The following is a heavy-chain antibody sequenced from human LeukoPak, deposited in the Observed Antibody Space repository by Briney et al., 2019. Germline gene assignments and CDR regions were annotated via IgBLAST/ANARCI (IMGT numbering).Heavy chain of an antibody. CDR1: GYTFTGYG. D-gene: IGHD2-15*01. J-gene: IGHJ6*02. CDR2: ISAYNGNT. CDR3: ARDVNYCSGGSCLRGYYYGMDV. V-gene: IGHV1-18*01. Sequence: ASVKVSCKASGYTFTGYGISWVRQAPGQGLEWMGWISAYNGNTNYAQKLQGRVTMTTDTSTSTAYMELRSLRSDGTAVYYCARDVNYCSGGSCLRGYYYGMDVWGQGTTVTVSS.